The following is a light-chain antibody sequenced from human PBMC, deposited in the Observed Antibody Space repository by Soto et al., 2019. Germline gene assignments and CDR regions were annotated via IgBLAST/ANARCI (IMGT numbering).Light chain of an antibody. CDR3: QERNRWPRGT. Sequence: EVVLTQSPALLSFSPGERATLSCRASQSVSVNFAWYQLKPGQAPRPLIYSASDRAPGIPARFSGSGSGTDFTLTISSLEPEDFAVYFCQERNRWPRGTFGAGTKVEIK. CDR2: SAS. J-gene: IGKJ4*01. CDR1: QSVSVN. V-gene: IGKV3-11*01.